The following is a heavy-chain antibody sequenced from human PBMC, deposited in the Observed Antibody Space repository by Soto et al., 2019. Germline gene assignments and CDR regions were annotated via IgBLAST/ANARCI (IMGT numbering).Heavy chain of an antibody. CDR1: GGTFSSYT. CDR3: AGPGIAAAAFDY. V-gene: IGHV1-69*02. Sequence: QVQLVQSGAEVKKPGSSVKVSCKASGGTFSSYTISWVRQAPGQGLEWMGRIIPILGIANYAQKFQGRVTIPAHKPTSTAYVELSSLRSEDTAVYYCAGPGIAAAAFDYWGQGTLVTVSS. CDR2: IIPILGIA. D-gene: IGHD6-13*01. J-gene: IGHJ4*02.